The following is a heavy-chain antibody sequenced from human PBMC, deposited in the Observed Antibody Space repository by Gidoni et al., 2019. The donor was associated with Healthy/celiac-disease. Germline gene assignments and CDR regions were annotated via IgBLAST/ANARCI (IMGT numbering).Heavy chain of an antibody. CDR1: GGSFSGYY. D-gene: IGHD3-22*01. CDR2: INHSGST. J-gene: IGHJ6*02. CDR3: ARVNRVTYDSSGYYYYYPYYYYYGMDV. V-gene: IGHV4-34*01. Sequence: QVQLQQWGAGLLKPSETLSLTCAVYGGSFSGYYWSWLRQPPGKGLEWIGEINHSGSTNYNPSLKSRVTISVDTSKNQFSLKLSSVTAADTAVYYCARVNRVTYDSSGYYYYYPYYYYYGMDVWGQGTTVTVSS.